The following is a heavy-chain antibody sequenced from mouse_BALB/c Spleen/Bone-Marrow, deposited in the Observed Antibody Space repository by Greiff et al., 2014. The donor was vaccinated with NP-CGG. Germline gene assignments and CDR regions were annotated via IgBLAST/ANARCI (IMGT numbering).Heavy chain of an antibody. CDR1: GYTFTSYY. J-gene: IGHJ2*01. CDR2: IYPGNVNT. D-gene: IGHD4-1*01. Sequence: QVQLQQPGPELVKPGASVRISCKAAGYTFTSYYIHWVKQRPGQGLEWIGWIYPGNVNTKYNEKFKGKATLTADKPSSTAYFLLSSLTSEDSAVYFCAREANWNFDYWGQGTTLTVSS. CDR3: AREANWNFDY. V-gene: IGHV1S56*01.